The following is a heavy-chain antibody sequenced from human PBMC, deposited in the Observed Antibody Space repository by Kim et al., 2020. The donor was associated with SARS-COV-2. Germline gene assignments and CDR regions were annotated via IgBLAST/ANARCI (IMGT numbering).Heavy chain of an antibody. J-gene: IGHJ2*01. CDR3: AGAGLRLGELSLTYWYFDL. CDR2: IFYSGST. Sequence: SETLSLTCTVSGGSISSSSYYWGWIRQPPGKGLEWIGSIFYSGSTYYNPSLKSRVTISVDTSKNQFSLKLNSVTAADTAVYYCAGAGLRLGELSLTYWYFDLWGRGTLAT. V-gene: IGHV4-39*01. CDR1: GGSISSSSYY. D-gene: IGHD3-16*02.